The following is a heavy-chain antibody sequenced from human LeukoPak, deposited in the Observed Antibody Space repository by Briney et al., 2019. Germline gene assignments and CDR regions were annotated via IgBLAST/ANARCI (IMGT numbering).Heavy chain of an antibody. Sequence: PGGSLRLSCAASGFTFNNYAMNWVRQAPGKGLQWVSAISGSGGSTYYADPVKGRITISRDNSKNTLYLQMNSLRAEDTAVYYCAKGYDPEDYWYFDLWGRGTLVTVSS. CDR1: GFTFNNYA. CDR2: ISGSGGST. V-gene: IGHV3-23*01. D-gene: IGHD3-16*01. CDR3: AKGYDPEDYWYFDL. J-gene: IGHJ2*01.